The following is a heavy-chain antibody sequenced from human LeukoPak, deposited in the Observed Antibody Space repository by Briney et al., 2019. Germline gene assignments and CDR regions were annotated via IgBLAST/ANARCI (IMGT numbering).Heavy chain of an antibody. Sequence: GGSLTLSCAASGFTFNSYCMHWLRHAPGKGLVWVSRINSGGSSTSHADSVKGRITISRDNAKNTPYLQMNSLRAEDTAVYYCARDYGDYGDDAFDIWGQGTMVTVSS. J-gene: IGHJ3*02. CDR2: INSGGSST. CDR1: GFTFNSYC. V-gene: IGHV3-74*01. D-gene: IGHD4-17*01. CDR3: ARDYGDYGDDAFDI.